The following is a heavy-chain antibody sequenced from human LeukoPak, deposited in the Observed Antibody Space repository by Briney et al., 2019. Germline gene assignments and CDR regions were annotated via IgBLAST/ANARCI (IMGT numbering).Heavy chain of an antibody. V-gene: IGHV3-30*02. CDR2: IRFDVSNK. Sequence: GGSLRLSCAASGFTFSSYGMHWVRQAPGKGLEWVAVIRFDVSNKYYADSVKGRFTISRDNSKNTLYLQMNSLRAEDTAVYYCAKGAGGTYYDNWGQGTLVTVSS. CDR1: GFTFSSYG. D-gene: IGHD3-16*01. J-gene: IGHJ4*02. CDR3: AKGAGGTYYDN.